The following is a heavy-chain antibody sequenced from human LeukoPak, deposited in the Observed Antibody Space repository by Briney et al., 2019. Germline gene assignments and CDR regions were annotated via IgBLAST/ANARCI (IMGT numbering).Heavy chain of an antibody. CDR2: ISAYNGNT. J-gene: IGHJ4*02. CDR1: GYTFTRYG. Sequence: WASVKVSCKASGYTFTRYGISWVRQAPGQGLEWMGWISAYNGNTNYAQKLQGRVTMTTDTSTSTAYMELRSLRSDDTAVYYCASHGHQRTYDYWGQGTLVTVSS. V-gene: IGHV1-18*01. CDR3: ASHGHQRTYDY.